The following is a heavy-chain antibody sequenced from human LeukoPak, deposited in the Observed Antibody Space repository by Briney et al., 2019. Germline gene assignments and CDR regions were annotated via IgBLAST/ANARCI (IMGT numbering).Heavy chain of an antibody. J-gene: IGHJ4*02. CDR3: AIARGQSRDGYNWSFDY. CDR2: IYYSGST. CDR1: GGSISSYY. Sequence: SDTLSLTCTVSGGSISSYYWSWIRQPPGKGLEWIEYIYYSGSTNYNPSLKSRVTISVDTSKNQFSLELSSVTAADTAVYYCAIARGQSRDGYNWSFDYWGQGTLVTVSS. D-gene: IGHD5-24*01. V-gene: IGHV4-59*08.